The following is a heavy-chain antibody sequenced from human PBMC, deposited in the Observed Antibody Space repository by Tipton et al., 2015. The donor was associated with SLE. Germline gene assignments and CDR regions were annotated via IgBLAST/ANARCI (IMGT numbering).Heavy chain of an antibody. CDR2: ISGDGDST. Sequence: GSLRLSCVASGFTFDDYAMHWVRQAPGKGLEWVSYISGDGDSTYYAVSVKGRFTISRDNSKNSLYLQMNSLWTEDTALYWCAKAAYRHNWGMGEWADYWGQGTLVTVSS. D-gene: IGHD7-27*01. V-gene: IGHV3-43*02. CDR3: AKAAYRHNWGMGEWADY. CDR1: GFTFDDYA. J-gene: IGHJ4*02.